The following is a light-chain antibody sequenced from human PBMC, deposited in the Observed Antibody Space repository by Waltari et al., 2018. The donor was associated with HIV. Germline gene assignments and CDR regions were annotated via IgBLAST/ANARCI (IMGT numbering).Light chain of an antibody. Sequence: DIQLTQSPSSLPASVGDRVTISCPASQNILTFLHWYQQRPGKAPKLLIYGASNLQSGVPSKFSGSGSGTEFTLTISSLQPEDFATYFCQQSYSTLWTFGQGTKVEMK. CDR1: QNILTF. J-gene: IGKJ1*01. V-gene: IGKV1-39*01. CDR3: QQSYSTLWT. CDR2: GAS.